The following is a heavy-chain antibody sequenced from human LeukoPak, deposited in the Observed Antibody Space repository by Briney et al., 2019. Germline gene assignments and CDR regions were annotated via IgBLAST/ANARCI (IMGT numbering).Heavy chain of an antibody. D-gene: IGHD5-24*01. J-gene: IGHJ4*02. CDR3: ARTFVSGDGYKVGYFDY. Sequence: GGSLRLSCAASGFTFSSYEMNWVRQAPGKGLEWVSLIYPSGNIYYADSVKGRFTISRDNSKNTLFLQMSRLRAEDTAIYYCARTFVSGDGYKVGYFDYWGQGTLVTVSS. CDR2: IYPSGNI. CDR1: GFTFSSYE. V-gene: IGHV3-53*01.